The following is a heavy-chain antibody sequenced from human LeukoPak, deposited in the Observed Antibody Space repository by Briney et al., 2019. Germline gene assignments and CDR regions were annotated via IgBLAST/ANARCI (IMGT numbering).Heavy chain of an antibody. Sequence: SETLSLTCTVSGGSIINYYWSWLRQPPGKGLEWIGYIYYSGSTKYNPSLKSRVTISVDTSKNQFSLKLSSVTAADTAVYYCARVLHSGYSDYWGQGTLVTVSS. D-gene: IGHD1-26*01. CDR3: ARVLHSGYSDY. V-gene: IGHV4-59*01. CDR2: IYYSGST. J-gene: IGHJ4*02. CDR1: GGSIINYY.